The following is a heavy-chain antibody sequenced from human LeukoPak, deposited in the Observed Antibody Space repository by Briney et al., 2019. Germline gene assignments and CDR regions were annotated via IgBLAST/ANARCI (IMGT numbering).Heavy chain of an antibody. CDR3: ARRGCSGGRCYLDY. D-gene: IGHD2-15*01. CDR2: INSDGSMT. V-gene: IGHV3-74*01. CDR1: GFTFSNYW. J-gene: IGHJ4*02. Sequence: GGSLRLSRTASGFTFSNYWMYWVRQAPGKGLVWVSRINSDGSMTNYADSVKGRFTISRDNAKNTLYLQMNSLRAEDTAVYYCARRGCSGGRCYLDYWGQGTLVTVSS.